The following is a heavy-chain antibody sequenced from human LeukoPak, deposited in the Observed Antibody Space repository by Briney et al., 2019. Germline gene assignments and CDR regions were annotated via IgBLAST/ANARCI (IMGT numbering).Heavy chain of an antibody. V-gene: IGHV3-23*01. Sequence: GGSLRLSCAASGFTFSSYAMSWVRQAPGKGLEWVSAISGSGGSTYFADSVKGRFTISRDNAKNTLYLQMNSLRAEDTAVYYCARERKYDSNFDYWGQGTLVTVSS. J-gene: IGHJ4*02. CDR2: ISGSGGST. CDR3: ARERKYDSNFDY. CDR1: GFTFSSYA. D-gene: IGHD1-1*01.